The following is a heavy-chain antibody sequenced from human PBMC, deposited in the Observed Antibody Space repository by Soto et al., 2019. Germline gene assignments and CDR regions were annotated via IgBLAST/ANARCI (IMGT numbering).Heavy chain of an antibody. CDR1: CFTLTRYG. J-gene: IGHJ6*03. V-gene: IGHV1-18*01. CDR2: ISAYNGNT. D-gene: IGHD5-18*01. CDR3: ARDRQLWPYYYYMDV. Sequence: GSPMKGSRKGSCFTLTRYGISWGRQAPGKGLEWMGWISAYNGNTNYAQKLQGRVTMTTDTSTSTAYMELRSLRSDDTAVYYCARDRQLWPYYYYMDVWGKGTTVTVSS.